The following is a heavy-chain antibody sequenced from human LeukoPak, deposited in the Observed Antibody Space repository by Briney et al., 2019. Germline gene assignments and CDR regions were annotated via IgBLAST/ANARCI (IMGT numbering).Heavy chain of an antibody. Sequence: PGGSLRLSCAASRFTVSSNYMSWVRQGPGKGLECVSVISNDGDTYYADSVKGRFTISRDTSKNTVSPQMNGLRAEDTAVYYCAGDKTTGGWYEFDYWGQGTLVTVSS. V-gene: IGHV3-53*01. CDR1: RFTVSSNY. CDR3: AGDKTTGGWYEFDY. J-gene: IGHJ4*02. D-gene: IGHD6-19*01. CDR2: ISNDGDT.